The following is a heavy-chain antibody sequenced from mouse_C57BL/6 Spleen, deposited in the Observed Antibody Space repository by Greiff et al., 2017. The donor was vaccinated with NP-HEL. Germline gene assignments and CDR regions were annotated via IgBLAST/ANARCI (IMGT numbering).Heavy chain of an antibody. J-gene: IGHJ2*01. V-gene: IGHV1-50*01. D-gene: IGHD1-1*01. CDR2: IDPSDSYT. CDR1: GYTFTSYW. CDR3: ARFEAFITTVVAPNY. Sequence: QVQLQQPGAELVKPGASVKLSCKASGYTFTSYWMQWVKQRPGQGLEWIGEIDPSDSYTNYNQKFTGKATLTVDTSSSTAYMQLSSLTSEDSAVYYCARFEAFITTVVAPNYWGQGTTLTVSS.